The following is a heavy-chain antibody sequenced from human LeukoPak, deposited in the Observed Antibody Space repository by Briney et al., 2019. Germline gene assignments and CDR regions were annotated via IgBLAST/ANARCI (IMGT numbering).Heavy chain of an antibody. V-gene: IGHV1-18*01. CDR3: AREGNDILAGYSSYYFDY. Sequence: ASVKVSCKASGYTFTSYGISWVRQAPGQGLEWMGWISADNGDTNYAQKLQGRVTMTTDTSTSTAYMELRSLRSDDTAVYYCAREGNDILAGYSSYYFDYWGQGTLVTVSS. CDR2: ISADNGDT. CDR1: GYTFTSYG. D-gene: IGHD3-9*01. J-gene: IGHJ4*02.